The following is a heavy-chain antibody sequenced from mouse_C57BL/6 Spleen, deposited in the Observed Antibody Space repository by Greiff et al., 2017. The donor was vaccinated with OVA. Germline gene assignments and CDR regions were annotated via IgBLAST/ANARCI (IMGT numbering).Heavy chain of an antibody. Sequence: QVQLKQSGPELVKPGASVKISCKASGYSFTSYYIHWVKQRPGQGLEWIGWIYPGSGNTKYNEKFKGKATLTADTSSSTAYMQLSSLTSEDSAVYYCARGGNHMRAADWYFDVWGTGTTVTVSS. J-gene: IGHJ1*03. V-gene: IGHV1-66*01. CDR3: ARGGNHMRAADWYFDV. CDR1: GYSFTSYY. D-gene: IGHD6-1*01. CDR2: IYPGSGNT.